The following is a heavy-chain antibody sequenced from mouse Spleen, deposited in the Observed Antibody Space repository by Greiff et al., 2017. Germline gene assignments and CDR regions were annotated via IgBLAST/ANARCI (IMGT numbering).Heavy chain of an antibody. CDR3: ATYGNSFNYAMDY. V-gene: IGHV5-17*02. Sequence: EVNVVESGGGLVQPGGSRKLSCAASGFTFSSFGMHWVRQAPEKGLEWVAYISSGSSTIYYADTVKGRFTISRDNPKNTLFLQMTSLRSEDTAMYYCATYGNSFNYAMDYWGQGTSVTVSS. CDR2: ISSGSSTI. D-gene: IGHD2-10*02. CDR1: GFTFSSFG. J-gene: IGHJ4*01.